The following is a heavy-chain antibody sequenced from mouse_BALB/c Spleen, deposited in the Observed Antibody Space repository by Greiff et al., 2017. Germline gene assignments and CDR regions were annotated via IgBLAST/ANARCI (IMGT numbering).Heavy chain of an antibody. D-gene: IGHD2-2*01. J-gene: IGHJ2*01. CDR1: GFTFSSYH. CDR2: INSNGGST. V-gene: IGHV5-6-2*01. CDR3: ARQGGYDVYFDY. Sequence: EVKLMESGGGLVKLGGSLKLSCAASGFTFSSYHMSWVRQTPEKRLELVAAINSNGGSTYYPDTVKGRFTISRDNAKNTLYLQMSSLKSEDTALYYCARQGGYDVYFDYWGQGTTLTVSS.